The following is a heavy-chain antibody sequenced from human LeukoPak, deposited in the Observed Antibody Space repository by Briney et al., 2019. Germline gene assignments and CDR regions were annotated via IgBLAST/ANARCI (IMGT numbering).Heavy chain of an antibody. J-gene: IGHJ6*03. Sequence: SGGSLRLSCAASGFTFSSYWMHWVRQAPGKGLVWVSRINSDGGSPAYADFVKGRFTISRDNAKSTLYLQMNSLRDEDMAVYYCGRDYNYYSMDVWGKGTTVTASS. CDR1: GFTFSSYW. V-gene: IGHV3-74*03. CDR3: GRDYNYYSMDV. CDR2: INSDGGSP.